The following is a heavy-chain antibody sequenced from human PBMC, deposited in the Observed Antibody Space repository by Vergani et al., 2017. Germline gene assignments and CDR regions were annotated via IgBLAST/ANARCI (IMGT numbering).Heavy chain of an antibody. Sequence: QVQLQESGPGLVKPSQTLSLTCTVSGGSISSYYWSWIRQPPGKGLEWIGYIYYSGSTNYNPSLKSRVTISVDTSKNQFSLKLSSVTAADTAVYYCVRVGLTTDYWGQGTLVTVSS. D-gene: IGHD1-1*01. CDR1: GGSISSYY. V-gene: IGHV4-59*08. J-gene: IGHJ4*02. CDR2: IYYSGST. CDR3: VRVGLTTDY.